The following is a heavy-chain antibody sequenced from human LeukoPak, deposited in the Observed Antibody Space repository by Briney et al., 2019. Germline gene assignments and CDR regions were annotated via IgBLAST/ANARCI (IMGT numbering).Heavy chain of an antibody. Sequence: GASVKVSCKASGYTFTSYDINWVRQATGQGLEWMGWMNPNSGNTGYAQKFQGRVTMTRNTSISTAYMELSSLRSEDTAVYYCARRKVGRWLQSGPNWFDPWGQGTLVTVSS. J-gene: IGHJ5*02. CDR2: MNPNSGNT. CDR3: ARRKVGRWLQSGPNWFDP. D-gene: IGHD5-12*01. V-gene: IGHV1-8*01. CDR1: GYTFTSYD.